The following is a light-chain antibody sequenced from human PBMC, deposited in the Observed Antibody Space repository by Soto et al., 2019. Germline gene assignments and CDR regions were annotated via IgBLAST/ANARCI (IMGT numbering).Light chain of an antibody. CDR3: QQYGSAPLFS. CDR2: GAS. V-gene: IGKV3-20*01. CDR1: QSVSSRY. J-gene: IGKJ3*01. Sequence: EIVLTQSPGTLSLSPRERATLSCRASQSVSSRYLAWYQQKPGQAPRLLIQGASSSATGIPDRFSGSGSGTDFTLSISRLEPEDFAVYYCQQYGSAPLFSFGPGTKVDIK.